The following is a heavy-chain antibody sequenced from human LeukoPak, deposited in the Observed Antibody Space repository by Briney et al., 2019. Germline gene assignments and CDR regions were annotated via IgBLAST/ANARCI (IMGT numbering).Heavy chain of an antibody. CDR1: GFTFSSYS. D-gene: IGHD4-17*01. V-gene: IGHV3-21*01. Sequence: PGGSLRLSCAASGFTFSSYSMNWVRQAPGKGLEWVSSISSSSSYIYYADSVKGRFTISRDNSKNTLYLQMNSLRAEDTAVYYCARVGDYVLPDYWGQGTLVTVSS. J-gene: IGHJ4*02. CDR3: ARVGDYVLPDY. CDR2: ISSSSSYI.